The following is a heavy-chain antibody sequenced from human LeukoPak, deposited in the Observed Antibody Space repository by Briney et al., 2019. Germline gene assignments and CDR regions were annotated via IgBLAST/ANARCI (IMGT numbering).Heavy chain of an antibody. Sequence: ASVKVSCKASGYTFTSYYMHWVRQAPGQGLEWMGIINPSGGSTSYAQKFQGRVTMTRDTSTSTVYMELGSLRSEDTAVYYCARDVTLEYSYGELDYWGQGTLVTVS. J-gene: IGHJ4*02. CDR2: INPSGGST. D-gene: IGHD5-18*01. V-gene: IGHV1-46*01. CDR3: ARDVTLEYSYGELDY. CDR1: GYTFTSYY.